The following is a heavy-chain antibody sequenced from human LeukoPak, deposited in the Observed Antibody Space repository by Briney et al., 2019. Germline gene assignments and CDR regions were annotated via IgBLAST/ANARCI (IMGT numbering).Heavy chain of an antibody. CDR3: ARATGGSWNYYYYYYGMDV. J-gene: IGHJ6*02. V-gene: IGHV3-48*03. CDR2: ISSSGNTI. D-gene: IGHD2-15*01. CDR1: GFTFSSYE. Sequence: PGRSLRLSCSASGFTFSSYEMNWVRQAPGKGLEWVSYISSSGNTIYYADSVKGRFTISRDNAKNSLYLQMNSLRAEDTAVYYCARATGGSWNYYYYYYGMDVWGQGTTVTVSS.